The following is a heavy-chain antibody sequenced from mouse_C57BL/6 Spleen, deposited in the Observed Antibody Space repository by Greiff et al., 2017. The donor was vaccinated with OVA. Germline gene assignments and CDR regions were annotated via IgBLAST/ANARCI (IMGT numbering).Heavy chain of an antibody. CDR1: GYTFTSYW. CDR2: IHPNSGST. Sequence: QVQLQQPGAELVKPGASVKLSCKASGYTFTSYWMHWVKQRPGQGLEWIGMIHPNSGSTNYNEKFKSKATLTVDKSSSTAYMQLSSLTSADSAVYYCARTPLYGIYVGWYFDVWGTGTTVTVSS. CDR3: ARTPLYGIYVGWYFDV. V-gene: IGHV1-64*01. J-gene: IGHJ1*03. D-gene: IGHD2-1*01.